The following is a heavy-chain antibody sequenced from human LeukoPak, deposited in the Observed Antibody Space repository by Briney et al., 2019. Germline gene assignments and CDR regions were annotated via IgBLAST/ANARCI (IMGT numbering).Heavy chain of an antibody. D-gene: IGHD6-19*01. CDR3: AREDGRINGWVDY. V-gene: IGHV3-11*01. CDR2: IGSSGERI. J-gene: IGHJ4*02. Sequence: GGSLRLSCAASGFTFSYYYMGWIRQAPGKGLEWVSYIGSSGERIYYTDSVKGRFTISRDNAKSSLYLELNSLRADDTAVYYRAREDGRINGWVDYWGQGTLVIVSS. CDR1: GFTFSYYY.